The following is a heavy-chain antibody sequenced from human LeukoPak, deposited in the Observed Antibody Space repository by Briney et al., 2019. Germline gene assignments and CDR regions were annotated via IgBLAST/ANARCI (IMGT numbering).Heavy chain of an antibody. Sequence: GGTLRLSCAASGFTFSSYGMSWVRQAPGKGLEWVSAISGSGGSTYYADSVKGRFTISRDNSKNTLYLQMNSLRAEDTAVYYCAREFYYDSSGYYYRGQVSGYYYYYYMDVWGKGTTVTISS. J-gene: IGHJ6*03. CDR1: GFTFSSYG. CDR2: ISGSGGST. D-gene: IGHD3-22*01. V-gene: IGHV3-23*01. CDR3: AREFYYDSSGYYYRGQVSGYYYYYYMDV.